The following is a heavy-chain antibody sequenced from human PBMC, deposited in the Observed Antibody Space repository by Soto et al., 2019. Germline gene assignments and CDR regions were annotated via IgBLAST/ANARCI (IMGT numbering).Heavy chain of an antibody. D-gene: IGHD5-12*01. CDR3: ARALFRDGYNTPGY. CDR1: GGTFSSYA. J-gene: IGHJ4*02. V-gene: IGHV1-69*13. Sequence: ASVKVSCKASGGTFSSYAISWVRQAPGQGLEWMGGIIPIFGTANYAQKFQGRVTITADESTSTAYMELSSLRSEDTAVYYCARALFRDGYNTPGYWGQGTLVTVSS. CDR2: IIPIFGTA.